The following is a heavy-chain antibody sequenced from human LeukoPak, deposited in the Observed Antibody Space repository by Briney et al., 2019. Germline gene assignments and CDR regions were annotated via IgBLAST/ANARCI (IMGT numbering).Heavy chain of an antibody. CDR3: AKGPAPYCSGGSCYSPHWYFDL. J-gene: IGHJ2*01. CDR1: GFIFRNYA. V-gene: IGHV3-23*01. CDR2: ISGSGNTT. D-gene: IGHD2-15*01. Sequence: GGSLRLSCAASGFIFRNYAMSWVRQAPGKGLEWVSAISGSGNTTYFGDSVTGRFTISRDNPKNTVYLQMNSLSAEDTAVYYCAKGPAPYCSGGSCYSPHWYFDLWGRGTLVTVSS.